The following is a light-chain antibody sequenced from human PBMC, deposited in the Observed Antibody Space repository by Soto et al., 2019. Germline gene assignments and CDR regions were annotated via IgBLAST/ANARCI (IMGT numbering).Light chain of an antibody. CDR2: DAS. J-gene: IGKJ5*01. Sequence: EIVLTQSPATLSLFPGERATLSCRASQSVSAFLAWYQKRPGQAPRLLIYDASTRATGVPARFSGSGSGTDGSLTITSLEPEDFAAYYWQQRSDWLQITFGQGTRLEIK. V-gene: IGKV3-11*01. CDR1: QSVSAF. CDR3: QQRSDWLQIT.